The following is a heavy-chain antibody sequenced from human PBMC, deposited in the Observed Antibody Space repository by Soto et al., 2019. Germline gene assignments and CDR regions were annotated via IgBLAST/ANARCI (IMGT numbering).Heavy chain of an antibody. Sequence: ASVKVSCKASGYTFTSYGISWVRQAHGQGLEWMGWISAYNGNTNYAQKLQGRVTMTTDTSTSTAYMELRSLRSDDTAVYYCARGGPSYSSSHRINWFDPWGQGTLVTVSS. D-gene: IGHD6-13*01. CDR2: ISAYNGNT. V-gene: IGHV1-18*01. J-gene: IGHJ5*02. CDR3: ARGGPSYSSSHRINWFDP. CDR1: GYTFTSYG.